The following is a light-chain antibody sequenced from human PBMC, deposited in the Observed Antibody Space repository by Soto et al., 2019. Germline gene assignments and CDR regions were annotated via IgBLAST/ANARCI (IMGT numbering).Light chain of an antibody. CDR1: SIDVGSYNL. CDR2: EGS. Sequence: QSALTQPASVSGSPGQSITISCTGTSIDVGSYNLVSWYQQHPGKAPKLMIYEGSKRPSGVSNRFSGSKSGNTASLTISGLQAEDEADYYCCSYAGSSLVVFGGGTKLTVL. J-gene: IGLJ2*01. CDR3: CSYAGSSLVV. V-gene: IGLV2-23*01.